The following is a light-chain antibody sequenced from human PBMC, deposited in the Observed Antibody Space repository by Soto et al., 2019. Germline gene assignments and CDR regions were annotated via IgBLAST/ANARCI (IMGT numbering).Light chain of an antibody. J-gene: IGKJ4*01. Sequence: DIQMTQYPSSLSASVGDRVTITCRASQAISNYLNWYQQKPGKAPALLIYEASQLETGIPSRFSGSGSGTDFTFAISSLQPEDIGTYYCQQYDNVPLTFGGGTKVDIK. CDR3: QQYDNVPLT. CDR1: QAISNY. V-gene: IGKV1-33*01. CDR2: EAS.